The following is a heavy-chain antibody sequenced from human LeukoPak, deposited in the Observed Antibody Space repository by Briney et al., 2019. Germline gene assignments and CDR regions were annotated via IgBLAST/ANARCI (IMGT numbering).Heavy chain of an antibody. CDR2: ISSGSTI. J-gene: IGHJ6*02. D-gene: IGHD6-13*01. V-gene: IGHV3-11*01. CDR3: ARDRGHSSSFYYYGMDV. Sequence: GGSLRLSCAASGFTFSDYYMSWIRQAPGKGLEWVSYISSGSTIYYADSVKGRFTISRDNAKNSLYLQMNSLRAEDTAVYYCARDRGHSSSFYYYGMDVRGQGTTVTVSS. CDR1: GFTFSDYY.